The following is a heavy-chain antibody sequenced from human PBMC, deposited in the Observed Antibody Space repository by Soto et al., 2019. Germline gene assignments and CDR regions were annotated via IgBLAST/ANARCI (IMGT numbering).Heavy chain of an antibody. CDR3: EKDASLVRYFDWLSTYFDY. D-gene: IGHD3-9*01. CDR1: GFTFSSYA. J-gene: IGHJ4*02. CDR2: ISGSGGST. Sequence: PGGSLRLSCAASGFTFSSYAMCWVRQAPGQGLVWDSAISGSGGSTYYAESVEGRFAMSVDNSKNTLYLKMNSLTAADTAVYYCEKDASLVRYFDWLSTYFDYWGQGTLVTVSS. V-gene: IGHV3-23*01.